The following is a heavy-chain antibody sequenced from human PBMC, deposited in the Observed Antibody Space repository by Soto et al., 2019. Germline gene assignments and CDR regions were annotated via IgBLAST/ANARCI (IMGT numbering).Heavy chain of an antibody. V-gene: IGHV1-8*01. D-gene: IGHD6-19*01. J-gene: IGHJ2*01. CDR3: ARVYSSGWPPYWYFDL. Sequence: QVQLVQSGAEVKKPGASVKVSCKASGYTFTSYDINWVRQATGQGLEWMGWMNPNSGNTGYAQKFQGRVTMTRNTSINPAYMELGSLRSEDTAVYYCARVYSSGWPPYWYFDLWGRGTLVTVSS. CDR2: MNPNSGNT. CDR1: GYTFTSYD.